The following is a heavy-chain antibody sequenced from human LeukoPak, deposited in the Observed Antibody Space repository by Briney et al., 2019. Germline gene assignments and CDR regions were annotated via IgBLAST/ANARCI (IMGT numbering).Heavy chain of an antibody. Sequence: SQPLSLTCAISGDSVSSNSAAWNWIRQSPSRGLEWLGRTYYRSKWYNQYAVSVKSRIIINPDTSKNQFSLQLNSVTPEDTAVYYCARDRSTAARDENYFDYWGRGTLVTVSS. D-gene: IGHD6-6*01. V-gene: IGHV6-1*01. CDR1: GDSVSSNSAA. CDR3: ARDRSTAARDENYFDY. CDR2: TYYRSKWYN. J-gene: IGHJ4*02.